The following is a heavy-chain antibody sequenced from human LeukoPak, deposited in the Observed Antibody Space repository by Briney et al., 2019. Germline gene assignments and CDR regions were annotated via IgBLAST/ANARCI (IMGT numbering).Heavy chain of an antibody. CDR2: FYPGDSDT. D-gene: IGHD3-10*01. CDR1: GYSFTSYW. Sequence: GESLRISCKGSGYSFTSYWIGWVRQMPGKGLEWMGIFYPGDSDTRYSPSFQGQVTISADKSISTAYLQWSSLKASDTAMYYCARTSLYYYGSGSYRYFDYWGQGTLVTVSS. V-gene: IGHV5-51*01. J-gene: IGHJ4*02. CDR3: ARTSLYYYGSGSYRYFDY.